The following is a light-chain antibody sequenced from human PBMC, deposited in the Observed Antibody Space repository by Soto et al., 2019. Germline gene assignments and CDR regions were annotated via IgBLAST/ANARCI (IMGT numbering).Light chain of an antibody. CDR2: EVS. CDR1: SSDVGGYNY. Sequence: QSALTQPASVSGSPGQSITISCTGTSSDVGGYNYVSWYQQHPGKASKLMIYEVSNRPSGVSNRFSGSKSGNTVSLTISGLQAEDEADYYCSSYTSSSTLVFGTGTKVTVL. V-gene: IGLV2-14*01. J-gene: IGLJ1*01. CDR3: SSYTSSSTLV.